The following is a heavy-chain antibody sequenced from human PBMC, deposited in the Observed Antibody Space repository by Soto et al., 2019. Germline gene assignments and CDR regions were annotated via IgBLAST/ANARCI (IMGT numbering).Heavy chain of an antibody. CDR3: AKDGTTTGIHYYAMDV. D-gene: IGHD1-1*01. J-gene: IGHJ6*02. CDR2: IGRGGDT. V-gene: IGHV3-23*01. Sequence: PGGSLRRSCEVSGFTLSSYGMNWVRRAPDKGLEWVSTIGRGGDTYYADSVKGRFTISRDNSKNTLFLQMNSLRAEDTALYFCAKDGTTTGIHYYAMDVWGQGTTVTVSS. CDR1: GFTLSSYG.